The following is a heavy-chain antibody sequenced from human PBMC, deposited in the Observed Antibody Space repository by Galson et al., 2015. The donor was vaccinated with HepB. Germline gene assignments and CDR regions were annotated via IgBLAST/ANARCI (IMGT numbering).Heavy chain of an antibody. V-gene: IGHV4-34*01. Sequence: TLSLTCAVYGGSFCGYFWVWIRQSPGKGLEWIGSMHYSGSTYQNPSLKSRVTISIDTSKNQFSLKLSSVTAADTAVYYCARDSAYSMIVVVPYWYFDLWGRGTLVTVSS. D-gene: IGHD3-22*01. CDR2: MHYSGST. CDR3: ARDSAYSMIVVVPYWYFDL. J-gene: IGHJ2*01. CDR1: GGSFCGYF.